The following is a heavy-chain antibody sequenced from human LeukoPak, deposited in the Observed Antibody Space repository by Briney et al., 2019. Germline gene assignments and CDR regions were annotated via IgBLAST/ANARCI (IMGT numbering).Heavy chain of an antibody. J-gene: IGHJ4*02. CDR3: AGAGY. CDR1: GFTFSSYW. CDR2: IKTDGNIT. V-gene: IGHV3-74*01. Sequence: GGSLRLSCAASGFTFSSYWMHWVRQVPGKGLVWVSRIKTDGNITSYADSVKGRFTISRDNAKNSLYLQMNSLRAEDTAVYYCAGAGYWGQGTLVTVSS.